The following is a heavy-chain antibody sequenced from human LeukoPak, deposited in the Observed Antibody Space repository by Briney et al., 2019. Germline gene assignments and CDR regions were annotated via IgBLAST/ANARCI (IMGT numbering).Heavy chain of an antibody. J-gene: IGHJ4*02. CDR1: GFTFSSFW. CDR3: ARDRIGWFDY. V-gene: IGHV3-7*01. Sequence: PGGSLRLSCAASGFTFSSFWMSWVRQAPGKGLEWVADIKQDGSEKYYVDSVKGRFTIPRDNAKNSLNLQMNSLRVEDTAVYYCARDRIGWFDYWGQGTLITVFS. CDR2: IKQDGSEK. D-gene: IGHD2-15*01.